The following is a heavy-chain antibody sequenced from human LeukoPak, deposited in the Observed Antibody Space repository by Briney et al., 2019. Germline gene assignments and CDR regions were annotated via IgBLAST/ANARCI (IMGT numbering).Heavy chain of an antibody. V-gene: IGHV1-46*01. J-gene: IGHJ3*02. D-gene: IGHD1-1*01. CDR3: ARIVSLDDAFDI. CDR1: GCTFTSYY. Sequence: ASVKVSCKASGCTFTSYYMHWVRQAPGQGLEWMGIINPSGGNTSYAQKFQGRVTMTRDTSTSTVYMELSSLRSEDTAVYYCARIVSLDDAFDIWGQGTMVTVSS. CDR2: INPSGGNT.